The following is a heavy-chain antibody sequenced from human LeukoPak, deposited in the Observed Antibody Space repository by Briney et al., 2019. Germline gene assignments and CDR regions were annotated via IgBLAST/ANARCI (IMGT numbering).Heavy chain of an antibody. CDR2: ISGDGKAI. CDR3: ARDFRHYFDY. V-gene: IGHV3-48*04. Sequence: PGGSLRLSCAASGFTFNSYSMNWVRQAPGKGLEWVSYISGDGKAITYADSVRGRFTISRDSAQNSLYLQMNSLRAEDTAVYYCARDFRHYFDYWGQGTLVTVSS. CDR1: GFTFNSYS. J-gene: IGHJ4*02.